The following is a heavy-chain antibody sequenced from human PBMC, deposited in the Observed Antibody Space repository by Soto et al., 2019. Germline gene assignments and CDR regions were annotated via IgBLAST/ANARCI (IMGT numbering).Heavy chain of an antibody. V-gene: IGHV1-69*13. CDR2: IIPIFSTA. D-gene: IGHD3-10*01. CDR3: ATQRGLLWFGELFSDS. J-gene: IGHJ4*02. Sequence: SVKVSCKASGGTFSSYAISWVRQAPGQGLEWMGGIIPIFSTANYAQKFQGRVTITADESTSTAYMELSSLRSEDTAVYYCATQRGLLWFGELFSDSWGQGTLATVSS. CDR1: GGTFSSYA.